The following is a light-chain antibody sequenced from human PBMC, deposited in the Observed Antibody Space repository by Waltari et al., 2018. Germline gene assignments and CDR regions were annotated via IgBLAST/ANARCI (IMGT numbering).Light chain of an antibody. CDR1: QSVSKY. CDR3: QKYGTLPAT. J-gene: IGKJ1*01. V-gene: IGKV3-20*01. Sequence: EIVLTQSPGTLSLSPGERATLSCRASQSVSKYLAWYQQKPGPAPRLLIYDASTRATGIPDRFSATGWGTDFSLSISRLEPEDFAVYYCQKYGTLPATFGQGTKVQMK. CDR2: DAS.